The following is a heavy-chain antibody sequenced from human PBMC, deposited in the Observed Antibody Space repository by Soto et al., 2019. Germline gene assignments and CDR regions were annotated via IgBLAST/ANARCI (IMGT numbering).Heavy chain of an antibody. CDR1: GGTFSSYA. CDR3: AGSSSFYSPFDY. CDR2: IIPIFGTA. V-gene: IGHV1-69*13. J-gene: IGHJ4*01. Sequence: SVKVSCKASGGTFSSYAISWVRQAPGQGLEWMGGIIPIFGTANYAQKFQGRVTITADESTSTAYMELKSLRSDDTAVYYCAGSSSFYSPFDYWGQGTLVTVSS. D-gene: IGHD2-2*01.